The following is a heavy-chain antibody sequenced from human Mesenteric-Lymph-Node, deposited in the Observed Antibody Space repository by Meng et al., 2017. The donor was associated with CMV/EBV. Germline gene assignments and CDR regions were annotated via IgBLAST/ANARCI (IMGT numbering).Heavy chain of an antibody. CDR1: GDSVSSRSAA. CDR3: ARESSSSHDY. CDR2: TYYRSKWYD. Sequence: CASSGDSVSSRSAAWSWIRQSPSRGLEWLGRTYYRSKWYDGYAVSVKSRITINPDTSKNQFSLHLNSVTPEDTAVYYCARESSSSHDYWGQGTLVTVSS. D-gene: IGHD6-13*01. V-gene: IGHV6-1*01. J-gene: IGHJ4*02.